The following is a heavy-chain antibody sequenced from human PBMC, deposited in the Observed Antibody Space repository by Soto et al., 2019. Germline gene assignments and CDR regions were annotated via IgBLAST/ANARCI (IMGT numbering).Heavy chain of an antibody. CDR3: ARGRGSGSFYHLDY. V-gene: IGHV3-33*01. J-gene: IGHJ4*02. D-gene: IGHD1-26*01. Sequence: QVQLVESGGGVVQPGRSLRLSCAASGFTFSNHGMHWVRQAPGKGLEWVARIYYDGSNEYYADSVKGRFTISRDSSKNTMYLQMNSLRAEDTAFYYCARGRGSGSFYHLDYWGQGTLVTVSS. CDR2: IYYDGSNE. CDR1: GFTFSNHG.